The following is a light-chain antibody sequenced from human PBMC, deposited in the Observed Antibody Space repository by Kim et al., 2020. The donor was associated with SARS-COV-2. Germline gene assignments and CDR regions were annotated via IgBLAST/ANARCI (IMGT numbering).Light chain of an antibody. CDR2: VAS. J-gene: IGKJ4*01. V-gene: IGKV1-12*01. CDR1: QGINSR. Sequence: SASVGDRVTITCRASQGINSRLAWYQQRPGKAPNLLIYVASTLQSGVPSRFSGSGSGTDFTLTSSSLQPEDFATYFCQQTATFPLTFGGGTKLEI. CDR3: QQTATFPLT.